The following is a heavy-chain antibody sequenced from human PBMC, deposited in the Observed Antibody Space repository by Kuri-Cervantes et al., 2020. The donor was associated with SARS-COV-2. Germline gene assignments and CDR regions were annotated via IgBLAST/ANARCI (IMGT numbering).Heavy chain of an antibody. J-gene: IGHJ6*03. D-gene: IGHD6-6*01. Sequence: GGSLRLSCAASGFTFDDYGMSWVRQAPGKGLEWVSGINWNGGSTGYADSVKGRFTISRDNAKNSLYLQMNSLRAEDTAVYYCARASASIAARLVLYYYYYMDVWGKGTTVTVSS. CDR3: ARASASIAARLVLYYYYYMDV. CDR2: INWNGGST. CDR1: GFTFDDYG. V-gene: IGHV3-20*04.